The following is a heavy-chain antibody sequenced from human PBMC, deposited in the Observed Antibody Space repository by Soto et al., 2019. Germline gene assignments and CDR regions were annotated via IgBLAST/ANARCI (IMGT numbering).Heavy chain of an antibody. D-gene: IGHD4-4*01. CDR1: GFTFSDYY. CDR3: ARVPEEDYSNFNYYYYYMDV. V-gene: IGHV3-11*01. J-gene: IGHJ6*03. Sequence: GGSLRLSCAASGFTFSDYYMSWIRQAPGKGLEWVSYISSSGSTIYYADSVKGRFTISRDNAKNSLYLQMNSLRAEDTAVYYCARVPEEDYSNFNYYYYYMDVWGKGTTVTVSS. CDR2: ISSSGSTI.